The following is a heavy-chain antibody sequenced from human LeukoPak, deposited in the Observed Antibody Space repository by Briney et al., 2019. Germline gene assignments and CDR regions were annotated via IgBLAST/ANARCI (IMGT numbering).Heavy chain of an antibody. CDR2: MSGDGRRT. D-gene: IGHD3-3*01. Sequence: GGSLRLSCAASGFIFSNDDLNWVRQAPGKGLEWVAGMSGDGRRTDYAGSVKGRFTISRDNSKNTLYLQMNSLRAEDTAVYYCAKDLDDFWSAKSSDDYWGQGTLVTVSS. V-gene: IGHV3-23*01. CDR3: AKDLDDFWSAKSSDDY. J-gene: IGHJ4*02. CDR1: GFIFSNDD.